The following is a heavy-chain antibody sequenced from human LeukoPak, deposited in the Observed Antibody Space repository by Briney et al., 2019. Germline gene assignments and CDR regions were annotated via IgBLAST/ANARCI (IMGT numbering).Heavy chain of an antibody. Sequence: SETLSLTCAVYGWSFNDYYWNWIRQPPGKGLEWIGEINARGDTNFNPSLKSRVTISVDTSKSQFSLRLTSMIGADTAVNYCARGQVPAARGYNWFDPWGQGTLVTVSS. CDR2: INARGDT. V-gene: IGHV4-34*01. CDR3: ARGQVPAARGYNWFDP. D-gene: IGHD2-2*01. CDR1: GWSFNDYY. J-gene: IGHJ5*02.